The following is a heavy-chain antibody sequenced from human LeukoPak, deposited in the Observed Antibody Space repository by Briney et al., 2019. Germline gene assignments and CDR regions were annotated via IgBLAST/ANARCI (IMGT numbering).Heavy chain of an antibody. CDR2: TYYRSKCSN. CDR1: GDSVSSNSAA. J-gene: IGHJ4*02. V-gene: IGHV6-1*01. Sequence: SQTLSLTCVISGDSVSSNSAAWNWIRQSQSRDLEWLGRTYYRSKCSNDYAVSVKSRITITPDTSKNQFFLQLNSVTPEDTAVYYCARETSHFDYWGQGTLVTVSS. CDR3: ARETSHFDY.